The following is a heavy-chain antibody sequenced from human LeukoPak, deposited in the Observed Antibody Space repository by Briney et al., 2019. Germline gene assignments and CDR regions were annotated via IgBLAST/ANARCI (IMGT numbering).Heavy chain of an antibody. J-gene: IGHJ4*02. Sequence: QPGGSLRLSCVASGFTFSSYAMSWVRQAPGKGLEWVSAISGSGGSTYYADSVKGRFTISRDNSKNTLYLQMNSLRAEDTAVYYCAKDQGSRYSYGPIPLDYWGQGTLVTVSS. V-gene: IGHV3-23*01. CDR1: GFTFSSYA. CDR2: ISGSGGST. CDR3: AKDQGSRYSYGPIPLDY. D-gene: IGHD5-18*01.